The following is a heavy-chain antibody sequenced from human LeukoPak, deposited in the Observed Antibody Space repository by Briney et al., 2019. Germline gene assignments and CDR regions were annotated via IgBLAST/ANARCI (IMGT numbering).Heavy chain of an antibody. CDR1: GYTFTSYG. V-gene: IGHV1-18*01. J-gene: IGHJ6*02. Sequence: APVKASCKASGYTFTSYGISWVRQAPGQGLEWMGWISAYNGNTNYAQKLQGRVTMTTDTSASTAYMELSSLRSEDTSVYYCARDAMVRGAPYYGMDVWGQGTTVTVSS. CDR3: ARDAMVRGAPYYGMDV. CDR2: ISAYNGNT. D-gene: IGHD3-10*01.